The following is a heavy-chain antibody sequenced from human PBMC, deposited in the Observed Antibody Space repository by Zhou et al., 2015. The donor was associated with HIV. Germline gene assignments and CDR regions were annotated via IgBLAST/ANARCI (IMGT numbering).Heavy chain of an antibody. V-gene: IGHV3-7*01. D-gene: IGHD1-26*01. CDR3: ARDRDLGIFDI. J-gene: IGHJ3*02. CDR1: GFTFSNYW. CDR2: IKVDGSEK. Sequence: EGQLVESGGGLVQPGRSLRLSCTASGFTFSNYWMSWVRQAPGKGLEWVANIKVDGSEKVYVDSVEGRFTISRDNADNSLYLRMNSLRDEDTALYYCARDRDLGIFDIWGRGTMVTVSS.